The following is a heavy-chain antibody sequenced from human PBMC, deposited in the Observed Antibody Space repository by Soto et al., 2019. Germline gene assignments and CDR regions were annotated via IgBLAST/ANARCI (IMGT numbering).Heavy chain of an antibody. D-gene: IGHD3-10*01. CDR2: IKQDGSEK. V-gene: IGHV3-7*01. CDR3: ARIWFGELLYDY. J-gene: IGHJ4*02. CDR1: GFTFSSYW. Sequence: WGSLILSCAASGFTFSSYWMSWVRQAPGKGLEWVANIKQDGSEKYYVDSVKGRFTISRDNAKNSLYLQMNSLRAEDTAVYYCARIWFGELLYDYWGQGTLVTVSS.